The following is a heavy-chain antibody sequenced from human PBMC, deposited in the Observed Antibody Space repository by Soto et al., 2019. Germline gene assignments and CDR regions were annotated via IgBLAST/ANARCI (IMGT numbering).Heavy chain of an antibody. J-gene: IGHJ5*01. CDR3: ASDTIYSSGWYDC. CDR1: GFTFSNYA. Sequence: QVQLVESGGGVVQPGRSLRLSCAASGFTFSNYAIHWVRQAPGKGLEWVAVISYDGSNKYYADSVKGRFTISRDNSKNTLYLQMTSLRAEDTAVYYCASDTIYSSGWYDCWGQGPLVTVSS. V-gene: IGHV3-30-3*01. CDR2: ISYDGSNK. D-gene: IGHD6-19*01.